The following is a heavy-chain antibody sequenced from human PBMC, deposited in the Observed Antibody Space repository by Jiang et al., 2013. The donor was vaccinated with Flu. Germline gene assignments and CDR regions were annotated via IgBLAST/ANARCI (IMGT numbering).Heavy chain of an antibody. Sequence: GAEVKKPGSSVKVSCKASGGTFGSYAISWVRQAPGQGLEWMGGIIPIFGTANYAQKFQGRVTITADESTSTAYMELSSLRSEDTAVYYCARDRGFRLSGYGLWAFDIWGQGTMVTVSS. D-gene: IGHD5-12*01. J-gene: IGHJ3*02. V-gene: IGHV1-69*01. CDR3: ARDRGFRLSGYGLWAFDI. CDR1: GGTFGSYA. CDR2: IIPIFGTA.